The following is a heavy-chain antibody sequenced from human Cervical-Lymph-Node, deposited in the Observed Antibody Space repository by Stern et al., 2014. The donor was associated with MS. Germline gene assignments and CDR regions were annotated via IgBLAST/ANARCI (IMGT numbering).Heavy chain of an antibody. D-gene: IGHD6-6*01. V-gene: IGHV1-69*01. CDR2: FATLFSTT. Sequence: QVQLVQSGAEVKKPGSSVKGSCKASGGTFNSYVISWVRQAPGQGLECMGGFATLFSTTHYAQKLQGRVTITADESRSTTYMELTSLRSDDTAVYYCARGGIGSSRLYYHFYGMDVWGQGTTVTVSS. CDR1: GGTFNSYV. CDR3: ARGGIGSSRLYYHFYGMDV. J-gene: IGHJ6*02.